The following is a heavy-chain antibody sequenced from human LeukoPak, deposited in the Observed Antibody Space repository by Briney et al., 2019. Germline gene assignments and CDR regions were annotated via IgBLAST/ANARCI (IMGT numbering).Heavy chain of an antibody. CDR3: ASAVAGDPGIVAKTHSRGLFYYFDY. CDR1: GGSISSRSYY. V-gene: IGHV4-39*01. J-gene: IGHJ4*02. D-gene: IGHD6-19*01. CDR2: IYYSGST. Sequence: SETLSLTCTVSGGSISSRSYYWGWIRQPPGKGLEWIGSIYYSGSTYYNPSLKSRVTISVDTSKNQFSLKLSSVTAADPAVYYCASAVAGDPGIVAKTHSRGLFYYFDYWGQGTLVTVSS.